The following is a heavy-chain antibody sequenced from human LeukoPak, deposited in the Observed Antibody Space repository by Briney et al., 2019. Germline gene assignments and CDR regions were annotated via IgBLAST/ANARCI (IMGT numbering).Heavy chain of an antibody. Sequence: KPSETLSLTCTVSGGSISSSSYYWGWIRQPPGKGLEWIGSVYYSGSNYYNPSLKSRVTISIDTSENQFFLKLSSVTAADTAVYYCVKNFIADYYGFGFDPWGQGTLVAVSS. CDR3: VKNFIADYYGFGFDP. J-gene: IGHJ5*02. D-gene: IGHD3-10*01. CDR2: VYYSGSN. CDR1: GGSISSSSYY. V-gene: IGHV4-39*01.